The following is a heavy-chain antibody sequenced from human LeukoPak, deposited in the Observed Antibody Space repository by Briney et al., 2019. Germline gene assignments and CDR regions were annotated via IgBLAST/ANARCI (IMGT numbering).Heavy chain of an antibody. Sequence: GASVKVSCKTSGYSFNDYYLHWVRQAPGQGLEWMGWINPNSGRTHYAPKFQGRVTLTTDTSITTAYMELSSLISGDTALYYCASDSSDILTGYYHFWGQGTLVTVSS. V-gene: IGHV1-2*02. CDR3: ASDSSDILTGYYHF. CDR1: GYSFNDYY. D-gene: IGHD3-9*01. J-gene: IGHJ4*02. CDR2: INPNSGRT.